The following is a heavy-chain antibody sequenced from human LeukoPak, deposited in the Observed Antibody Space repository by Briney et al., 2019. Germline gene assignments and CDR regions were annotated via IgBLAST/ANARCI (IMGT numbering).Heavy chain of an antibody. J-gene: IGHJ6*03. D-gene: IGHD2-2*01. V-gene: IGHV1-69*13. Sequence: SVKVSCKASGGTFSSYAISWVRQAPGQGLEWMGGIIPIFGTANYAQKFQGRVTITADESTSTAYMELSSLRSGDTAVYYCARGELGYCSSTSCYPYYMDVWGKGTTVTVSS. CDR1: GGTFSSYA. CDR3: ARGELGYCSSTSCYPYYMDV. CDR2: IIPIFGTA.